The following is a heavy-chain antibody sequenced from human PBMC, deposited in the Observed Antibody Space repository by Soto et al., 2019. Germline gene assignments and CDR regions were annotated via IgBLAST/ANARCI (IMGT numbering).Heavy chain of an antibody. CDR2: IFYSGDT. D-gene: IGHD1-7*01. J-gene: IGHJ1*01. Sequence: VQLQGSGPGLLKPSQTLSITCTVSGASVNTGDYYWSYIRHPPGKGLEWLVYIFYSGDTYYNPSLKSRAAISLNTSRNQFSLTLTSVTDAGTAMYFCVGSGTTDDFWGQGTLVTIPS. V-gene: IGHV4-30-4*01. CDR1: GASVNTGDYY. CDR3: VGSGTTDDF.